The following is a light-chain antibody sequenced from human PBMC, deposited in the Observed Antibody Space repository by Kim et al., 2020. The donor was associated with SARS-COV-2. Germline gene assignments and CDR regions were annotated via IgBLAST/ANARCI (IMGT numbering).Light chain of an antibody. CDR3: QAWDSSTAV. CDR1: KLGDKY. J-gene: IGLJ2*01. V-gene: IGLV3-1*01. Sequence: SYELTQPPSVSVTPGQTASITCSGDKLGDKYACWYHRKPGQSPVLVIYQDSKRPSGIPARFSGSNSGNTATLTISGTQARDEADYYCQAWDSSTAVFGGG. CDR2: QDS.